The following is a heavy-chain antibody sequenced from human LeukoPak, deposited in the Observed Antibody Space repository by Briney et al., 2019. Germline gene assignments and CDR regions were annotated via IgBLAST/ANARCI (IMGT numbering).Heavy chain of an antibody. CDR2: IYYTGTT. CDR3: ARPYCSGGSCYDY. Sequence: KASETLSLTCTVSGGSISSSSYYWGWIRQPPGKGLEWIGSIYYTGTTYDNPSPKSRVAISVDTSKNQFSLKLSSVTAADTAVYYCARPYCSGGSCYDYWGQGTLVTVSS. V-gene: IGHV4-39*01. J-gene: IGHJ4*02. CDR1: GGSISSSSYY. D-gene: IGHD2-15*01.